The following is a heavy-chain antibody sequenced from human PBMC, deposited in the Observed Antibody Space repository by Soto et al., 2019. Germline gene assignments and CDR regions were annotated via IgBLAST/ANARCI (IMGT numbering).Heavy chain of an antibody. D-gene: IGHD2-21*02. CDR3: ARENCGGDGHEATRMDV. J-gene: IGHJ6*02. CDR1: GGTFSSYA. Sequence: QVQLVQSGAEVKKPGSSVKVSCKASGGTFSSYAISWVRQAPGQGLEWMGGIIPIFGTANYAQKFQGRVTITADESTSTAYMELSSLRSEDTAVYYCARENCGGDGHEATRMDVWGQGTTVTVSS. CDR2: IIPIFGTA. V-gene: IGHV1-69*01.